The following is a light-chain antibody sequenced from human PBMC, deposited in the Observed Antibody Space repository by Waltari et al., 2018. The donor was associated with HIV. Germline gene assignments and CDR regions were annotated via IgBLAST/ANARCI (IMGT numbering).Light chain of an antibody. CDR2: EAA. J-gene: IGKJ2*01. CDR1: QSISAK. Sequence: EIVMTQSQPTLSVSPGQRVTISCTASQSISAKVAWYHQRPGQAPRLLIYEAATRPTGIPARFSGSGSGTEFTLTISSLQSEDFATYFCQQYDSGPRGITFGQGTMLEI. V-gene: IGKV3-15*01. CDR3: QQYDSGPRGIT.